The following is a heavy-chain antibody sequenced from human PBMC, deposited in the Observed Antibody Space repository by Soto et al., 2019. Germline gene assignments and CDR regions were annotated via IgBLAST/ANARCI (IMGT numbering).Heavy chain of an antibody. J-gene: IGHJ4*02. V-gene: IGHV3-23*01. CDR2: ISSNGGST. CDR3: AKGSMKDGYTD. D-gene: IGHD5-12*01. Sequence: PGGSLRLSGAASGFTFSSYWMHWVRQAPGKGLEWVSGISSNGGSTYYADSVKGRFTISRDNSKNTLYLQMNSLRAEDTAVYYCAKGSMKDGYTDWGQGTLVTVSS. CDR1: GFTFSSYW.